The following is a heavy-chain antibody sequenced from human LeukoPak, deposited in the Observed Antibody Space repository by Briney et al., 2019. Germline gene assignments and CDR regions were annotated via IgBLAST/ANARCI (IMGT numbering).Heavy chain of an antibody. Sequence: GESLKISSKGSGYSFTSYSIGWVRRMPGKRLGWMGIIYPGDSAPSYSPSFQVQAPISADKSITNAYLHWSSLKPADTARYYCAISSGSAGKFDYWGQGALVTVSS. CDR3: AISSGSAGKFDY. CDR2: IYPGDSAP. V-gene: IGHV5-51*01. D-gene: IGHD6-13*01. CDR1: GYSFTSYS. J-gene: IGHJ4*02.